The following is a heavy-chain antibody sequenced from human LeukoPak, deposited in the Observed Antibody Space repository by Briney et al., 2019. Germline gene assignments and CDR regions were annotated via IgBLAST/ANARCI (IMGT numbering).Heavy chain of an antibody. CDR1: GGSISSSNW. J-gene: IGHJ5*02. CDR3: ARPRIAAAENNWFDP. D-gene: IGHD6-13*01. Sequence: SGTLSLTCAVSGGSISSSNWWSWVRQPPGKGLEWIGEIYHSGSTNYNPSLKSRVTISVDKSKNQFSLKLSSVTAADTAVYYCARPRIAAAENNWFDPWGQGTLVTVSS. CDR2: IYHSGST. V-gene: IGHV4-4*02.